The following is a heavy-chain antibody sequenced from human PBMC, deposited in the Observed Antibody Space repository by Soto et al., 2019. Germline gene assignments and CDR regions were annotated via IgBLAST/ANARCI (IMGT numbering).Heavy chain of an antibody. Sequence: ASVKVSCKASGYTFTSYAMHWVRQAPGQRLEWMGWINAGNGNTKYSQKFQGRVTITRDTSASTAYMELSSLRSDDTAVYYCARVYCRSASCYGGRWNWFDPWGQGTLVTVSS. CDR2: INAGNGNT. V-gene: IGHV1-3*01. CDR1: GYTFTSYA. CDR3: ARVYCRSASCYGGRWNWFDP. D-gene: IGHD2-2*01. J-gene: IGHJ5*02.